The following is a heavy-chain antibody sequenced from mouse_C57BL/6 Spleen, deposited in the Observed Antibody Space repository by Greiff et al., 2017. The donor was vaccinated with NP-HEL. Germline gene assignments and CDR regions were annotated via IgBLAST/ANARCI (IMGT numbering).Heavy chain of an antibody. V-gene: IGHV1-64*01. CDR3: VIYYDYDEGY. D-gene: IGHD2-4*01. CDR2: IHPNSGST. J-gene: IGHJ3*01. Sequence: QVQLKQPGAELVKPGASVKLSCKASGYTFTSYWMHWVKQRPGQGLEWIGMIHPNSGSTNYNEKFKSKATLTVDKSSSTAYMQLSSLTSEDSAVYYCVIYYDYDEGYWGQGTLVTVSA. CDR1: GYTFTSYW.